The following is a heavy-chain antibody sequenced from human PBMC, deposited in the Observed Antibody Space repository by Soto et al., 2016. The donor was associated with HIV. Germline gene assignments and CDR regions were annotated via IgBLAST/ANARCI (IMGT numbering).Heavy chain of an antibody. J-gene: IGHJ3*02. CDR1: GFSFSSYG. CDR2: ISYDGSNK. Sequence: VQLVESGGGVVQPGRSLRLSCAASGFSFSSYGMHWVRQAPGKGLEWVAVISYDGSNKYYADSVMGRFTISRDNSKNTLYLQMNSLRVEDTAVYYCARVGHAFDIWAKGQLVTVSS. V-gene: IGHV3-30*03. CDR3: ARVGHAFDI.